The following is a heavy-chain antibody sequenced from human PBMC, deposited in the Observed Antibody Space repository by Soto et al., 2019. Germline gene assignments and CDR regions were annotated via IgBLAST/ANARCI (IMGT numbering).Heavy chain of an antibody. CDR1: GFTFSSYA. J-gene: IGHJ4*02. D-gene: IGHD5-18*01. Sequence: PGGSLRLSCAASGFTFSSYAMCWVHQAPGKGLELVSTISAGGGRTYYADSVKGRFTISRDNSKNTLYLQMNSLRAEDTAVYYCVRWDGDYNDGNGYLARHWGQGTLVTVSS. CDR2: ISAGGGRT. V-gene: IGHV3-23*01. CDR3: VRWDGDYNDGNGYLARH.